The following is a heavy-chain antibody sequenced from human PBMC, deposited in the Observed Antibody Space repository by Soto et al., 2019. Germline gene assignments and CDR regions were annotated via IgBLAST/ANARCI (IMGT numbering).Heavy chain of an antibody. CDR3: ARVKITEMAIPGPYYYYYGMDV. J-gene: IGHJ6*02. V-gene: IGHV1-69*13. D-gene: IGHD2-21*01. CDR2: IIPIFGTA. Sequence: ASVKVSCKASGGTLSSYAISWVRQAPGQGLEWMGGIIPIFGTANYAQKFQGRVTITADESTSTAYMELSSLRSEDTAVYYCARVKITEMAIPGPYYYYYGMDVWGQGTTVPVSS. CDR1: GGTLSSYA.